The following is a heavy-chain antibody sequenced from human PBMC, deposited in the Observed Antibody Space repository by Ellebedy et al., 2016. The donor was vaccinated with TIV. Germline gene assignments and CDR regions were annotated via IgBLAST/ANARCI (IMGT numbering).Heavy chain of an antibody. J-gene: IGHJ2*01. Sequence: GGSLRLXXAASGFTFSSYWMQWVRQAPGKGLEWVANIKQDGSEKHYADSVRGRFTISRDNAKNSLYLQMNSLRAEDTAVYYCARRYFDLWGRGTLVTVSS. CDR1: GFTFSSYW. V-gene: IGHV3-7*01. CDR3: ARRYFDL. CDR2: IKQDGSEK.